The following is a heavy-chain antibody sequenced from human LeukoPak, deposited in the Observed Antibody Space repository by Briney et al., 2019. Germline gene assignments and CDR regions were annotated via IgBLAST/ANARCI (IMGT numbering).Heavy chain of an antibody. CDR2: ISSNGGST. D-gene: IGHD3-22*01. CDR1: GFTFSSYA. J-gene: IGHJ4*02. CDR3: ARSKYYYDSSGPDFDY. Sequence: VGSLRLSCAASGFTFSSYAMHRVRQAPGKGLEYVSAISSNGGSTYYANSVKGRFTISRDNPKNTLYLQMGSLRAEDMAVYYCARSKYYYDSSGPDFDYWGQGTLVTVSS. V-gene: IGHV3-64*01.